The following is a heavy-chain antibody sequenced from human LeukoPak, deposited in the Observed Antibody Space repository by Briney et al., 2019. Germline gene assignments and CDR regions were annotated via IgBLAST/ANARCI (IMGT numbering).Heavy chain of an antibody. CDR2: IKQDGSEK. D-gene: IGHD3-9*01. CDR1: GFTFSSYW. CDR3: ARDDWLQGPYYFDY. V-gene: IGHV3-7*01. Sequence: GGSLRLSCAASGFTFSSYWMSWVCQAPGKGLEWVANIKQDGSEKYYVDSVKGRFTISRDNAKNSLYLQMNSLRAEDTAVYYCARDDWLQGPYYFDYWGQGTLVTVSS. J-gene: IGHJ4*02.